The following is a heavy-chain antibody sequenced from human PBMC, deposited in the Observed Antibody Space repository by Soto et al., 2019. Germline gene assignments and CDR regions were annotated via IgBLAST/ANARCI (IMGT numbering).Heavy chain of an antibody. CDR2: IIPIFGTA. D-gene: IGHD3-22*01. V-gene: IGHV1-69*13. CDR1: GVGFGGYP. J-gene: IGHJ1*01. CDR3: ERDDYDSRGYWSTGYFQH. Sequence: SVKVSRKASGVGFGGYPIGWVRQTPEKGLEWMGGIIPIFGTANYAQKFQGRVTITADESTSTAYMELSSLRSEDTAVYYCERDDYDSRGYWSTGYFQHWGQGTLVTLSS.